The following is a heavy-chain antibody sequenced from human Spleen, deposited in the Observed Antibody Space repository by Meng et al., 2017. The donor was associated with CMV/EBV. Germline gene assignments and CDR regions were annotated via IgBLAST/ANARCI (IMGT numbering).Heavy chain of an antibody. CDR1: GFTLTTYS. J-gene: IGHJ4*02. V-gene: IGHV3-30*02. CDR2: VRFDGSHE. Sequence: GGSLRLSCAASGFTLTTYSMNWVRQAPGKGLEWVAFVRFDGSHEYYTASVKGRFTIFRDNFKNSVYLQMNSVRPEDTAIYYCAKDPGVTAAGPNAVDFWGQGTLVTVSS. D-gene: IGHD6-13*01. CDR3: AKDPGVTAAGPNAVDF.